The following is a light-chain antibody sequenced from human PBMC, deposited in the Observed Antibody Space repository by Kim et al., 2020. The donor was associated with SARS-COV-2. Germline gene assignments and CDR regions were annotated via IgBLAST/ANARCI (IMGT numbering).Light chain of an antibody. CDR1: QSIGTY. Sequence: LSPGERATLSCRASQSIGTYLAWYEQKPGQSPRLLIYDAYNRATGIPARFSGSRSGTDFTLTISSLEPEDFAVYYCQQRGNWPPTFGQGTKVDIK. V-gene: IGKV3-11*01. CDR2: DAY. CDR3: QQRGNWPPT. J-gene: IGKJ1*01.